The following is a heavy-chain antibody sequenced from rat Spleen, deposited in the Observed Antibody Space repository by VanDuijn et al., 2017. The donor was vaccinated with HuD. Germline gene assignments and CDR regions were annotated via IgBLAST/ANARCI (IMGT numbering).Heavy chain of an antibody. J-gene: IGHJ2*01. CDR3: ATGYYGYTDYFDY. D-gene: IGHD1-12*02. CDR1: GFTFSDYN. V-gene: IGHV5S10*01. Sequence: EVQLVESGGGLVQPGRSLKLSCAASGFTFSDYNMAWVRQAPKKGLEWVATIIYDGSRTYYRDSVKGRFTISRDNAKSTLYLQMDSLRSEDTATYYCATGYYGYTDYFDYWGQGVMVTVSS. CDR2: IIYDGSRT.